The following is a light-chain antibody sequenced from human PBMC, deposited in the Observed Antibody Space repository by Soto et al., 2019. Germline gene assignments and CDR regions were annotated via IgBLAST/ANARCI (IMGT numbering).Light chain of an antibody. Sequence: QSALTQPASVCGTPGQSITISCTGTSSDVGGYNFVSWYQHHPGTPPKLIIYEVIHRPSGVSNRFSGSKSAITASLTISGLQVEDEADYFCSSYSSTTTREVFGTGTKVTVL. CDR2: EVI. CDR1: SSDVGGYNF. CDR3: SSYSSTTTREV. V-gene: IGLV2-14*01. J-gene: IGLJ1*01.